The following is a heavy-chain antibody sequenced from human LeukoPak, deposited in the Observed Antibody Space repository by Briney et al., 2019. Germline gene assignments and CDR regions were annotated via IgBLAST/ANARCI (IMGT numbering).Heavy chain of an antibody. D-gene: IGHD2-2*01. CDR1: GGSISSYY. CDR2: IYSSGST. V-gene: IGHV4-59*01. Sequence: PSETLSLTCTVSGGSISSYYWSWIRQPPGKGLEWIGYIYSSGSTNYNSSLKSRVTISADTSKNQFSLKLSSVTAADTAVYYCARGRGYCSSTSCANFDYWGQGTLVTVSS. J-gene: IGHJ4*02. CDR3: ARGRGYCSSTSCANFDY.